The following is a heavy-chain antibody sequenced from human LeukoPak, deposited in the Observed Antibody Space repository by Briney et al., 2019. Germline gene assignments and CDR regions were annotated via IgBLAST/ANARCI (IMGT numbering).Heavy chain of an antibody. CDR3: ARSAEWLRNAFDI. J-gene: IGHJ3*02. V-gene: IGHV4-59*01. D-gene: IGHD5-12*01. Sequence: SETLSLSCTVSGASTSHFYWNWIRQPPGKGLKWIGYMHNSGSSKHSPSLKSRVTISIDTSKNQFSLQLTSVTAADTAIYYCARSAEWLRNAFDIWGQGTMVSVSS. CDR2: MHNSGSS. CDR1: GASTSHFY.